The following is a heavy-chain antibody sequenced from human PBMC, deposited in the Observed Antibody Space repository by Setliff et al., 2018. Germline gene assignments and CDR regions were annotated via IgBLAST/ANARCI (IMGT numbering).Heavy chain of an antibody. J-gene: IGHJ4*02. CDR1: GFTFSSYA. V-gene: IGHV3-23*01. D-gene: IGHD1-26*01. CDR3: AKDGVGATPLY. CDR2: ISDSGAST. Sequence: LRLSCAASGFTFSSYAMSWVRQAPGKGLEWVSTISDSGASTYYTDSVKGRFTISRNNSKNTLYLQMNSLRAEDTAVYYCAKDGVGATPLYWGQGTLVTVSS.